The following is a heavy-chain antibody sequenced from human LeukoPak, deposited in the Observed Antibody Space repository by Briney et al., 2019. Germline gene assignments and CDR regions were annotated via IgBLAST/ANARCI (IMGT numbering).Heavy chain of an antibody. V-gene: IGHV3-33*01. D-gene: IGHD1-26*01. CDR3: ARGNSGSYLGGMDV. J-gene: IGHJ6*02. CDR2: IWYDGSNK. Sequence: GRSLRLSCAASGFTFGSYGMHWVRQAPGKGLEWVAVIWYDGSNKYYADSVKGRFTISRDNSKNTLYLQMNSLRAEDTAVYYCARGNSGSYLGGMDVWGQGTTVTVSS. CDR1: GFTFGSYG.